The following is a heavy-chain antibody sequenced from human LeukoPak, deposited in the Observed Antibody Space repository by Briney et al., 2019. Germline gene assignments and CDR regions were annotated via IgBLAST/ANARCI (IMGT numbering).Heavy chain of an antibody. D-gene: IGHD4/OR15-4a*01. CDR1: GFTVSSNY. CDR3: ARDGDHGYFDY. CDR2: IYSGGST. V-gene: IGHV3-66*01. J-gene: IGHJ4*02. Sequence: GGSLRLSCAASGFTVSSNYMSWVRQAPGKGLEWVSVIYSGGSTYYADFVKGRFTISRDNSKNTLYLQMNSLRAEDTAVYYCARDGDHGYFDYWGQGTLVTVSS.